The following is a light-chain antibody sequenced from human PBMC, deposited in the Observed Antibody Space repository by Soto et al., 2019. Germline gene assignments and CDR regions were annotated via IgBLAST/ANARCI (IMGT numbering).Light chain of an antibody. CDR2: RGT. CDR3: TSYTPSSTLFYV. J-gene: IGLJ1*01. V-gene: IGLV2-14*02. Sequence: QSVLAQPASVSGSPGQSITISCTGTSSDVGAYDAVSWYQQHPGKAPQVIIYRGTKRPSGVSNRFSGSKSGNTASLTISGLQADDEADYYCTSYTPSSTLFYVFGSGTKVTVL. CDR1: SSDVGAYDA.